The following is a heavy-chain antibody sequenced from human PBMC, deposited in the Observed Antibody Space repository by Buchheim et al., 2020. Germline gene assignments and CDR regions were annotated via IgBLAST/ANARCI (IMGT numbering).Heavy chain of an antibody. Sequence: QVQLVQSGAEVKKPGASVKVSCRATGYSFTSNYIHWVRQAPGQGREWMGMINPSDSSTTYAQRFQGRGTVRSDTSTSIVYMELSSLRSEDTAVYYCARDCSVGAWYATLDYWGQGTL. CDR3: ARDCSVGAWYATLDY. CDR1: GYSFTSNY. CDR2: INPSDSST. V-gene: IGHV1-46*01. J-gene: IGHJ4*02. D-gene: IGHD2-8*02.